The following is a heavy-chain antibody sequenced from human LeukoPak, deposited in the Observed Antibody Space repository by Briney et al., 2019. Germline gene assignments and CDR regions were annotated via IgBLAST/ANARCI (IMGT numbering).Heavy chain of an antibody. CDR1: EFTFFTYS. CDR3: ARLSAYYYGSQFYYYIDV. D-gene: IGHD3-10*01. J-gene: IGHJ6*03. V-gene: IGHV3-7*01. CDR2: VQQDGSEK. Sequence: RGSLRLSCAAFEFTFFTYSMSWVSQAPGKGLGWVANVQQDGSEKYSVDSVKGRFTISRNNAKDSVYRQMNSRRAEDTALYYCARLSAYYYGSQFYYYIDVWGKGTTVTVS.